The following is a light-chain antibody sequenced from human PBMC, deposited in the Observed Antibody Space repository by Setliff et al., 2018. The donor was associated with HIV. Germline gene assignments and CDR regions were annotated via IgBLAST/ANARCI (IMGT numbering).Light chain of an antibody. Sequence: QSALTQPASVSGSLGQSITISCTGTSTDVGGYNYVSWYQHRTGKAPKFIIYDVSNRPSGVSNRFSGSKSGNTASLTISGLQAEDEADYYCSSYTSSGTLFGGGTKVTVL. V-gene: IGLV2-14*01. J-gene: IGLJ2*01. CDR2: DVS. CDR1: STDVGGYNY. CDR3: SSYTSSGTL.